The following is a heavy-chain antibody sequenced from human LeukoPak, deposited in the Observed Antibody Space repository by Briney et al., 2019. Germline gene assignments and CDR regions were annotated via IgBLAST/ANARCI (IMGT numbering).Heavy chain of an antibody. CDR3: ATRSTVLTANYEY. CDR1: GGSFSGYY. CDR2: INHSGST. D-gene: IGHD4-23*01. V-gene: IGHV4-34*01. J-gene: IGHJ4*02. Sequence: SETLSLTCAVYGGSFSGYYWSWIRQPPGKGLEWIGEINHSGSTNYNPSLKSRVTISVDTSKNQFSLKPSSVTAADTALYYCATRSTVLTANYEYWGQGTLVTVSA.